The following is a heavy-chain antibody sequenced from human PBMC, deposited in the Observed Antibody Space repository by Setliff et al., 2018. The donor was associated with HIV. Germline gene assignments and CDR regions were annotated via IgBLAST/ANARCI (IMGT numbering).Heavy chain of an antibody. J-gene: IGHJ4*02. V-gene: IGHV3-7*01. CDR3: VRDLARVIAH. CDR2: VTPDGGDK. D-gene: IGHD2-21*01. Sequence: GGSLRLSCTASGFTLADYALSWVRQAPGKGLEWVASVTPDGGDKYYANSMRGRFTISRDNGKNAVYLQMNSLTAEDTALYYCVRDLARVIAHWGQGTLVTVST. CDR1: GFTLADYA.